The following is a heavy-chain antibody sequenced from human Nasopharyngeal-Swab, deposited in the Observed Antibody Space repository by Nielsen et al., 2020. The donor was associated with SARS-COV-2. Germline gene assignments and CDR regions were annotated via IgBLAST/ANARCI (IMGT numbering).Heavy chain of an antibody. J-gene: IGHJ4*02. D-gene: IGHD2/OR15-2a*01. CDR1: GGSISSDDYY. V-gene: IGHV4-30-4*03. CDR3: TFYGRY. Sequence: SETLSLTCTVSGGSISSDDYYWSWIRQHPETGLEWIGYMYSSGITNSNPSLRSRIIMSVDTSKNQFSLDLTSVTAADTAVYFCTFYGRYWGQGTLVTVSS. CDR2: MYSSGIT.